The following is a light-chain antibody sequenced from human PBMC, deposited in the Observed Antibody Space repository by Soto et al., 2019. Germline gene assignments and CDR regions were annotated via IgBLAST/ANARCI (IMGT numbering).Light chain of an antibody. J-gene: IGKJ1*01. CDR2: GAS. CDR3: QQYGSSPPTT. CDR1: QSVSSSY. V-gene: IGKV3-20*01. Sequence: EIVLTQSPGTLSLSPGERATLYCRASQSVSSSYLAWYQQKPGQAPRLLIYGASSRATDIPDRFSGSGSGTDFTLTISRLEPEDFAVYYCQQYGSSPPTTFGQGTKVDIK.